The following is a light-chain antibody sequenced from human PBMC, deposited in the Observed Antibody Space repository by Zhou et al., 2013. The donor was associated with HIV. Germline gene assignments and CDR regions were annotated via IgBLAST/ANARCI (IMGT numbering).Light chain of an antibody. V-gene: IGKV3-15*01. CDR1: QSVSDY. J-gene: IGKJ4*01. CDR3: QQYNNWPLT. CDR2: DAS. Sequence: ETVMTQSPATLSVSPGERATLSCRSSQSVSDYVAWYQQTPGQAPRLLIYDASTRATGTPVRFSGDGSGTEFTLTISSLQSEDFADYYCQQYNNWPLTFGGGTKVAIK.